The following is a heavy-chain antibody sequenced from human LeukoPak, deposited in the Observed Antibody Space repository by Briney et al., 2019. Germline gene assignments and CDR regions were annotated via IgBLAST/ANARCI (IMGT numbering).Heavy chain of an antibody. D-gene: IGHD6-19*01. CDR1: GFTFSSYA. CDR2: ISYDGSNK. CDR3: ARSYSSGWYDLYHFDY. V-gene: IGHV3-30-3*01. Sequence: GGSLRLSCAASGFTFSSYAMHWVRQAPGKGPEWVAVISYDGSNKYYADSVKGLFTISRDNSKNTLYLQMNSLRAEDTAVYYCARSYSSGWYDLYHFDYWGQGTLVTVSS. J-gene: IGHJ4*02.